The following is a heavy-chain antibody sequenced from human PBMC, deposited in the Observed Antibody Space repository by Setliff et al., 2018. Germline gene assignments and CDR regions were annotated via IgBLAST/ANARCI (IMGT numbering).Heavy chain of an antibody. CDR2: IYPVDSDT. D-gene: IGHD3-3*01. CDR1: GYSFTNYW. J-gene: IGHJ3*02. CDR3: ARQATFGSDAFDI. Sequence: GESLKISCKGSGYSFTNYWIGWVRQMPGKGLEWMGIIYPVDSDTRYSPSFQGQVTISADKSISTAYLQWSSLKASDTAMYYCARQATFGSDAFDIWGQGTMVTVSS. V-gene: IGHV5-51*01.